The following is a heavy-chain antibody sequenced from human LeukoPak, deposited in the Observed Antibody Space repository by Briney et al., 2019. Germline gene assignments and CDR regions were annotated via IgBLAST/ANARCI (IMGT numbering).Heavy chain of an antibody. Sequence: GGYLRLSCAASGFTFSNYAMSWVRQAPGKGLEWVSAITGSDFITYCADFVKGRFTISRDNYKNTLYLQMNSLRAEDTAVYYCAKWGDYDVLTGYYDPDYWGQGTLVTVSS. V-gene: IGHV3-23*01. D-gene: IGHD3-9*01. CDR2: ITGSDFIT. J-gene: IGHJ4*02. CDR3: AKWGDYDVLTGYYDPDY. CDR1: GFTFSNYA.